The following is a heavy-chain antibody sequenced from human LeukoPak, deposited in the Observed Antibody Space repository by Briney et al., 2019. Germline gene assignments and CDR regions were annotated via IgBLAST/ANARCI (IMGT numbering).Heavy chain of an antibody. CDR3: ARPFIETPSLGALDY. V-gene: IGHV1-18*01. CDR2: ISAYNGNT. J-gene: IGHJ4*02. CDR1: GYTFTSYG. Sequence: GASVKVSCKASGYTFTSYGISWVRQAPGQGLEWMGWISAYNGNTNYAQKLQGRVTMTTDTPTSTAYMELRSLRSDDTAVYYCARPFIETPSLGALDYWGQGTLVTVSS. D-gene: IGHD4-23*01.